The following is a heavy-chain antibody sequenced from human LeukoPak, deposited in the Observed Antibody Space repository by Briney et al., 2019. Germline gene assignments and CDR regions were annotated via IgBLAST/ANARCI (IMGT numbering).Heavy chain of an antibody. CDR2: ISSSSSTI. J-gene: IGHJ3*02. Sequence: GGSLRLSCAASGFTFSSYSMNWVRQAPGKGLEWVSYISSSSSTIYYADSVKGRFTISRDNAKNSLYLQMNSLRAEDTAVYYCARVPLLWFGDNLLYAFDIWGQGTMVTVSS. V-gene: IGHV3-48*01. CDR1: GFTFSSYS. CDR3: ARVPLLWFGDNLLYAFDI. D-gene: IGHD3-10*01.